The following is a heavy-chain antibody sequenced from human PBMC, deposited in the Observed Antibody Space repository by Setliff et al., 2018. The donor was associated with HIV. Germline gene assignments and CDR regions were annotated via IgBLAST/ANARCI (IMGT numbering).Heavy chain of an antibody. CDR1: GGTFSGYV. CDR3: ATVSAYYYDSSGQEYFQH. V-gene: IGHV1-69*05. Sequence: SVKVSCKASGGTFSGYVLIWVRQAPGQGLEWMGGIIPLFGTANYAQKFQGRVTITTDKSTSTAYMELSSLRSDDTAVYYCATVSAYYYDSSGQEYFQHWGQGTLVTVSS. J-gene: IGHJ1*01. D-gene: IGHD3-22*01. CDR2: IIPLFGTA.